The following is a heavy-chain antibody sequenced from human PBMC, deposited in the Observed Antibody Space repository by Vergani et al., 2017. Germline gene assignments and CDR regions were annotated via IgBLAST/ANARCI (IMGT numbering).Heavy chain of an antibody. J-gene: IGHJ4*02. CDR1: GFKFSDHY. D-gene: IGHD2-21*02. CDR2: IGKDGINT. Sequence: LEESGGGSVKPGGSLRLSCAASGFKFSDHYMSWIRQAPGKGLEWLAYIGKDGINTRYRDAVKGRFTVSRDNSKDILYLQMDSLRSEDTALYYCAKYLRDSTDGLPDSWGPGTLVIVSS. CDR3: AKYLRDSTDGLPDS. V-gene: IGHV3-11*05.